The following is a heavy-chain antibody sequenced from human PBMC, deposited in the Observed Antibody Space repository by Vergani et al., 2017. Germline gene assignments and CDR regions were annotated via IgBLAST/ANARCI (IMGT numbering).Heavy chain of an antibody. CDR1: GYSFTSYW. D-gene: IGHD6-13*01. Sequence: EVQLVQSGAEVKTPGESLKISCKGSGYSFTSYWIGWVRQMPGKGLEWMGIIYPGDSDTRYSPSFQGQVTISADKSISTAYLQWSSLKASDTAMYYCARLGSSSWAGEYDAFDIWGQGTMVTVSS. V-gene: IGHV5-51*03. CDR3: ARLGSSSWAGEYDAFDI. J-gene: IGHJ3*02. CDR2: IYPGDSDT.